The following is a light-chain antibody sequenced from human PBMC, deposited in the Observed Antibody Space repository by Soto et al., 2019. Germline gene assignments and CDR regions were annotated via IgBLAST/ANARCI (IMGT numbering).Light chain of an antibody. J-gene: IGKJ1*01. CDR1: QIISSW. V-gene: IGKV1-5*01. CDR2: DVS. CDR3: QQYNTFWT. Sequence: DIQMTQSPSTLSASVGDRVTITCRASQIISSWLAWYQQKPGKAPKLLIYDVSSLESGVPSRFSGSGSGTEFTLNISSLQPDDSATYYCQQYNTFWTFGQGTRWIS.